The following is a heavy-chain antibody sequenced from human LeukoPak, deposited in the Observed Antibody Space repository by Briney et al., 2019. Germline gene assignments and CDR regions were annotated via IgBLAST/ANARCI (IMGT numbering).Heavy chain of an antibody. CDR3: AKNLDRYYDSSGFDY. D-gene: IGHD3-22*01. Sequence: GGSLRLSCAASGFTFSSYGMHWVRHAPGKGLEWVAVISYDGSNKYYADSVKGRFTISRDNSKNTLYLQMNSLRAEDTAVYYCAKNLDRYYDSSGFDYWGQGTLVTVSS. V-gene: IGHV3-30*18. J-gene: IGHJ4*02. CDR2: ISYDGSNK. CDR1: GFTFSSYG.